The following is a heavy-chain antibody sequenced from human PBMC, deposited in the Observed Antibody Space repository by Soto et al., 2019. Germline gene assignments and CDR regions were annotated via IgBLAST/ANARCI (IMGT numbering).Heavy chain of an antibody. CDR1: GFTFSSYN. J-gene: IGHJ5*02. Sequence: EVQLVESGGGLVKPGGSLRLSCAASGFTFSSYNMNWVRQAPGKRLEWVASISPSSSYIYYADSVKGRFTISRDNAKNTLYLQMNTLRAEDTAVYYCARGTTGLNWFDPWGQGTLVTVSS. CDR3: ARGTTGLNWFDP. V-gene: IGHV3-21*01. D-gene: IGHD1-7*01. CDR2: ISPSSSYI.